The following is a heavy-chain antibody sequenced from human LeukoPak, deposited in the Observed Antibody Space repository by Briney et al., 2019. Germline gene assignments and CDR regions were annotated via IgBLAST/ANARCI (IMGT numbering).Heavy chain of an antibody. CDR3: ARGAERYCSSTSCYWGPNWFDP. V-gene: IGHV1-8*01. CDR1: RYTFTSYD. J-gene: IGHJ5*02. D-gene: IGHD2-2*01. CDR2: MNPNSGNT. Sequence: EASVKASCKASRYTFTSYDINWVRQATGQGLEWMGWMNPNSGNTGYAQKFQGRVTMTRNTSISTAYMELSSLRSEDTAVYYCARGAERYCSSTSCYWGPNWFDPWGQGTLVTVSS.